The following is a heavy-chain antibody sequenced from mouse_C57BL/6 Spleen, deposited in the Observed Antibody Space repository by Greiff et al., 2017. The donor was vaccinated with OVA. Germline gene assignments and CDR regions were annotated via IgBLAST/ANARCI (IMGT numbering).Heavy chain of an antibody. Sequence: EVQLQQSGGGLVKPGGSLKLSCAASGFTFSSYAMSWVRQTPEKRLEWVATISDGGSYTYYPDNVKGRFTISRDNAKNNLYLQMSHLKSEDTAMYYCARGGYGSSYAWFAYWGQGTLVTVSA. V-gene: IGHV5-4*01. CDR2: ISDGGSYT. D-gene: IGHD1-1*01. CDR3: ARGGYGSSYAWFAY. CDR1: GFTFSSYA. J-gene: IGHJ3*01.